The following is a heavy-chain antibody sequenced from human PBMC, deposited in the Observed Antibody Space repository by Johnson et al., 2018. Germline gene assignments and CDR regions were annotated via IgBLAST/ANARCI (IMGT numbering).Heavy chain of an antibody. Sequence: VQLVESGGGLVEPGGSVRLSCAASGFTFPNAWMNWVRQAPGKGLEWVGRIGAKSAGGATDYPAPVKGRFNISRDDSKDTVYRQMSSLKTEDTAMYYCARGSRAYVWGSWGAFDIWGQGTMVTVSS. CDR1: GFTFPNAW. CDR3: ARGSRAYVWGSWGAFDI. J-gene: IGHJ3*02. V-gene: IGHV3-15*07. CDR2: IGAKSAGGAT. D-gene: IGHD3-16*01.